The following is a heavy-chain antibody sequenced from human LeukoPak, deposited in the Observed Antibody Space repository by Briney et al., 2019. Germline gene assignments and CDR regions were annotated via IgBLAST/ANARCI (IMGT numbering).Heavy chain of an antibody. CDR1: GFNLNSYL. D-gene: IGHD1-14*01. V-gene: IGHV3-7*01. CDR2: IKKDGSEE. CDR3: ARSNPNRNALDL. J-gene: IGHJ3*01. Sequence: GESLKISCAASGFNLNSYLMSWVRQAPGRGLEWVANIKKDGSEENYLDSVKGRFTVSRDNAKNSLYLQMNSLRGEDTAIYYCARSNPNRNALDLWGQGTMVTISS.